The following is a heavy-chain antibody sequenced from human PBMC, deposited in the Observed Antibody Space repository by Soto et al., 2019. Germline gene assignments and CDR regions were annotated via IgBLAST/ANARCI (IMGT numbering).Heavy chain of an antibody. CDR2: VYPGDSDT. CDR3: ARSGGYAYDCPIPGHFFDY. Sequence: ESLKISRKGSGYIFRTSWIGWVRQMPGKGLALMGVVYPGDSDTKYSLSFEGQIVIPVDMSIGTAYLQLNSLKASDTATYFCARSGGYAYDCPIPGHFFDYWGQGTLVTVSS. J-gene: IGHJ4*02. CDR1: GYIFRTSW. V-gene: IGHV5-51*01. D-gene: IGHD5-18*01.